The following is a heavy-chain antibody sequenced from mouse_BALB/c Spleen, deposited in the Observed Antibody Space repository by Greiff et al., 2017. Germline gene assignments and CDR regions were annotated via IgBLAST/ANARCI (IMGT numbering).Heavy chain of an antibody. CDR3: ARWDTVPPWFAY. J-gene: IGHJ3*01. CDR1: GYTFTSYT. Sequence: LQESGAELARPGASVKMSCKASGYTFTSYTMHWVKQRPGQGLEWIGYINPSSGYTNYNQKFKDKATLTADKSSSTAYMQLSSLTSEDSAVYYCARWDTVPPWFAYWGQGTLVTVSA. CDR2: INPSSGYT. V-gene: IGHV1-4*01. D-gene: IGHD1-1*01.